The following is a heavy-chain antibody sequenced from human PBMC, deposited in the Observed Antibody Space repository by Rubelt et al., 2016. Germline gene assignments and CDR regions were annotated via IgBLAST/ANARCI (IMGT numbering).Heavy chain of an antibody. Sequence: EVQLVQSGAEVKKPGESLKISCKASGYTFTNYWIGWVRQMPGKGLEWMGIIYPGDSDTKYSPSFQGQITISAGKSIRTAYLQWSSLKASDTAIYYCARRPRTRTGYSFDYWGQGTLVTVSS. CDR1: GYTFTNYW. J-gene: IGHJ4*02. V-gene: IGHV5-51*03. CDR3: ARRPRTRTGYSFDY. CDR2: IYPGDSDT. D-gene: IGHD3/OR15-3a*01.